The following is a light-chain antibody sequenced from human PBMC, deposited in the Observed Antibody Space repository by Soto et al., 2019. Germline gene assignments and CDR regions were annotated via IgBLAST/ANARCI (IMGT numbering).Light chain of an antibody. CDR1: SSDVGGHNY. CDR2: EVI. J-gene: IGLJ2*01. CDR3: TSFAGSNNFVI. Sequence: QSALTQPPSASGSPGESVTISCTGTSSDVGGHNYVSWYQQHPGKAPKLMIFEVIKRPSGVPDRFSGSKSGNTASLTVSGLQAEDEADYYCTSFAGSNNFVIFGGGTKVTAL. V-gene: IGLV2-8*01.